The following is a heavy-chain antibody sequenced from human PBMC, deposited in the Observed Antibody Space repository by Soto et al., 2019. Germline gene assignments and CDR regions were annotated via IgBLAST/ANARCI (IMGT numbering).Heavy chain of an antibody. CDR1: GGSISSGGYY. V-gene: IGHV4-31*03. Sequence: SETLSLTCTVSGGSISSGGYYWSWIRQHPGKGLEWIGYIYYSGSTYYNPSLKSRVTISVDTSKNQFSLKLSSVTAADTAVYYCARGVSIEIQLWLGFDPWGQGTLVTVSS. D-gene: IGHD5-18*01. CDR2: IYYSGST. CDR3: ARGVSIEIQLWLGFDP. J-gene: IGHJ5*02.